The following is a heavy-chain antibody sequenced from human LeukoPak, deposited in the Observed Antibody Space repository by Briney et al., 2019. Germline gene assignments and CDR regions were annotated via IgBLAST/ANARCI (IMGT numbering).Heavy chain of an antibody. Sequence: GESLKISCQGSGYSFTSYWIGWVRQMPGKGLEWMGIIYPGDSDTRYSPSFQGQVTISADKSISTAYLQWSSLKASDTAMYYCARSGCSSTSCYTGDYWGQGTLVTVSS. J-gene: IGHJ4*02. D-gene: IGHD2-2*02. CDR3: ARSGCSSTSCYTGDY. CDR2: IYPGDSDT. V-gene: IGHV5-51*01. CDR1: GYSFTSYW.